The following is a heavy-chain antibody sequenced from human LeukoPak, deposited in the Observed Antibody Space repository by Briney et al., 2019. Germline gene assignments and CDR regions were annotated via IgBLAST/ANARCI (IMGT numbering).Heavy chain of an antibody. CDR3: ARESGIGEWSFDY. Sequence: SETLSLTCTVSGGSITSGGYYWTWIRQHPGRGLEWIGYIYYSGSTYYNPSLKSRMTILVDTSKNQFSLKLSSVTAADTAVYYCARESGIGEWSFDYWGQGTLVTVSS. V-gene: IGHV4-31*03. J-gene: IGHJ4*02. CDR2: IYYSGST. CDR1: GGSITSGGYY. D-gene: IGHD3-3*01.